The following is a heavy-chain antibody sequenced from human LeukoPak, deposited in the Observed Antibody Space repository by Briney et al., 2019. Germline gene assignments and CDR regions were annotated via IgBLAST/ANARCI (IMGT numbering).Heavy chain of an antibody. V-gene: IGHV4-59*01. CDR1: GGSISSYY. Sequence: SEALSLTCTVSGGSISSYYWSWIRQPPGKGLEWIGYIYYTGSTNYNPSLKSRVTISVDTSKNHFSLKLSSVTAADTAVYYCAREKEQQLVRNWYFDLWGRGTLVTVSS. J-gene: IGHJ2*01. D-gene: IGHD6-13*01. CDR2: IYYTGST. CDR3: AREKEQQLVRNWYFDL.